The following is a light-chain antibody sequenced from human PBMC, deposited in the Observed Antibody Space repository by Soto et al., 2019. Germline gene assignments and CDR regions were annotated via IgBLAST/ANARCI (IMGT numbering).Light chain of an antibody. CDR1: QSVSSDY. Sequence: EIVLTQSPGTLSLSPGERATLSCRASQSVSSDYLSWYQQKPGQPPRLLIYGASYGATGIPDRFSGGGSGTDFTLTISRLEAEDFAVYYCQQYGSTPPVTFGGGTKVEIK. CDR2: GAS. V-gene: IGKV3-20*01. CDR3: QQYGSTPPVT. J-gene: IGKJ4*01.